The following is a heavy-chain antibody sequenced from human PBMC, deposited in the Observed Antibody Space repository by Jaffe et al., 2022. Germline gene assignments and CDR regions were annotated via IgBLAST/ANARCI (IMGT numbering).Heavy chain of an antibody. D-gene: IGHD3-10*01. V-gene: IGHV4-61*02. J-gene: IGHJ4*02. CDR1: GGSISSGSYY. CDR3: AREPDYYGSGSYFDY. CDR2: IYTSGST. Sequence: QVQLQESGPGLVKPSQTLSLTCTVSGGSISSGSYYWSWIRQPAGKGLEWIGRIYTSGSTNYNPSLKSRVTISVDTSKNQFSLKLSSVTAADTAVYYCAREPDYYGSGSYFDYWGQGTLVTVSS.